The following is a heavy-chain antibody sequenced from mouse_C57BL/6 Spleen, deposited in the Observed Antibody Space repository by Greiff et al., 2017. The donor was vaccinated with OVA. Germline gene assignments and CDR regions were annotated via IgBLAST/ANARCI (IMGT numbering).Heavy chain of an antibody. Sequence: VQLQQSGAELARPGASVKMSCKASGYTFTSYTMHWVKQRPGQGLEWIGYINPSSGYTKYNQKFKDKATLTADKSSSTAYMQLSSLTSVNYAVYYCARSTTVVEEAMDDWGQGTSVTVSS. CDR2: INPSSGYT. J-gene: IGHJ4*01. V-gene: IGHV1-4*01. CDR1: GYTFTSYT. CDR3: ARSTTVVEEAMDD. D-gene: IGHD1-1*01.